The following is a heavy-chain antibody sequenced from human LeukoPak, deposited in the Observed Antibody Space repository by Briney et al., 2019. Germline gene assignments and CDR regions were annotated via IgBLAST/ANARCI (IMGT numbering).Heavy chain of an antibody. J-gene: IGHJ6*03. V-gene: IGHV1-2*02. CDR1: GYTFTSYD. D-gene: IGHD3-10*01. Sequence: GASVKVSCKASGYTFTSYDINWVRQATGQGLEWMGWMNPNSGGTNYAQKFQGRVTMTRDTSISTAYMELSRLRSDDTAVYYCARDLVRGVIPISSYYYMDVWGKGTTVTISS. CDR2: MNPNSGGT. CDR3: ARDLVRGVIPISSYYYMDV.